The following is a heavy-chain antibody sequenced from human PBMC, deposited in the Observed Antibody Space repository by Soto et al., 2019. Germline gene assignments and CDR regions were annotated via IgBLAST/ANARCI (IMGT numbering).Heavy chain of an antibody. J-gene: IGHJ4*02. Sequence: SLRLSCAASGFSFSTYWITWVRQAPGKGLEWVATIRQDGIEKHYVDSVKGRFTISRDNAANSLFLQMDSVRAEDSAIYYFVRGCGRPQCPYYFDSWGRGILVTVSS. D-gene: IGHD2-21*01. CDR1: GFSFSTYW. V-gene: IGHV3-7*01. CDR3: VRGCGRPQCPYYFDS. CDR2: IRQDGIEK.